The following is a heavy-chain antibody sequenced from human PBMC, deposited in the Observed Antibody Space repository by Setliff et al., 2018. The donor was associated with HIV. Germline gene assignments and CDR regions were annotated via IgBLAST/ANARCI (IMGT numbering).Heavy chain of an antibody. CDR3: AKVATWTGTTYYFES. D-gene: IGHD1-1*01. J-gene: IGHJ4*02. Sequence: PGGSLRLSCAASGFIFNTYWMHWVRQAPGKGLEWVANIKEDGSEKYYMDSVKGRFTISRDDAKNSLYLQMNSLRAEDTAVYYCAKVATWTGTTYYFESWGQGTLVTVSS. CDR2: IKEDGSEK. V-gene: IGHV3-7*01. CDR1: GFIFNTYW.